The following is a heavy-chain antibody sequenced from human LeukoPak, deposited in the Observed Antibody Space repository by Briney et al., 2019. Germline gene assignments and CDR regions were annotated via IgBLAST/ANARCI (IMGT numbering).Heavy chain of an antibody. J-gene: IGHJ3*02. Sequence: PGGSLRLSCAASGFTFSTYGMHWVRQAPGKGLEWVAVISYDGSNKYYADSVKGRFTISRDNSKNTLYLQMNSLRAEDTAVYYCAKGQGSGCYEAFDIWGQGTMVTVSS. CDR2: ISYDGSNK. V-gene: IGHV3-30*18. CDR3: AKGQGSGCYEAFDI. CDR1: GFTFSTYG. D-gene: IGHD6-19*01.